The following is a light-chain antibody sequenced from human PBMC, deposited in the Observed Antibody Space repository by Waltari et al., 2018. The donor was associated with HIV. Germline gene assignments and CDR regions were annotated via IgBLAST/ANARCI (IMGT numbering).Light chain of an antibody. Sequence: QSALTQPASVSGSPGQSITISCTGTSSDVGGYNSVSWYQHHPGKAPKLMIYDVSKRPSGVSIRFAGAKSGDTASLTIAGLQAEDEADYYCCSYAGSGTYVFGIGTKVTVL. CDR1: SSDVGGYNS. CDR2: DVS. V-gene: IGLV2-23*02. J-gene: IGLJ1*01. CDR3: CSYAGSGTYV.